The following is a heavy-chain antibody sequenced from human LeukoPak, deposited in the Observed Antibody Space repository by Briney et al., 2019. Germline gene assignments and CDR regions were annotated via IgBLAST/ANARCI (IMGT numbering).Heavy chain of an antibody. J-gene: IGHJ6*03. V-gene: IGHV1-2*06. Sequence: ASVKVSCKTSKNMFTGYFMHWVRQAPGQGLEWIGRINPNSGGTLFARRFQGRVTMTRDTSIGATYMELSRLTSDDTALYYCAAQCNDDFCYKRDYMDVWGKGTMVIVSS. CDR2: INPNSGGT. CDR1: KNMFTGYF. D-gene: IGHD2-2*02. CDR3: AAQCNDDFCYKRDYMDV.